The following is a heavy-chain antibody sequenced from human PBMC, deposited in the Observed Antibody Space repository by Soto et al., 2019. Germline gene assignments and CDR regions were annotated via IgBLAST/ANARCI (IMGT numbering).Heavy chain of an antibody. Sequence: TGGSLRLSCAASGFTFSSYGMHWVRQAPGKGLEWVAVIWYDGGNKYYADSVKGRFTISRDNSKNTLYLQMNSLRAEDTAVYYCAREGVGATPLAAFDIWGQGTMVTVSS. J-gene: IGHJ3*02. D-gene: IGHD1-26*01. CDR3: AREGVGATPLAAFDI. V-gene: IGHV3-33*01. CDR2: IWYDGGNK. CDR1: GFTFSSYG.